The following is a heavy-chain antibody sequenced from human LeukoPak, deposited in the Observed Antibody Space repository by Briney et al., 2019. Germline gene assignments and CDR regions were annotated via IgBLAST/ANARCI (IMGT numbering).Heavy chain of an antibody. Sequence: SSETLSLICAVYGGSFSSYYWSWIRQPPGKGLEWIGEINHSGSTNYNPSLKSRVTISVDTSKNQFSLKLSSVTAADTAVYYCARGYDYGDYKALAFDYWGQGTLVTVSS. CDR1: GGSFSSYY. V-gene: IGHV4-34*01. J-gene: IGHJ4*02. CDR3: ARGYDYGDYKALAFDY. D-gene: IGHD4-17*01. CDR2: INHSGST.